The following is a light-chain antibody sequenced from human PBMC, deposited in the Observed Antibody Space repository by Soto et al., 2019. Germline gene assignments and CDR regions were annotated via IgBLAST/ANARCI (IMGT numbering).Light chain of an antibody. Sequence: DIVMTQSPLSLPVTPGEPASISCRSSQSLLHSNGYNYLDWYLQKPGQSPQLLIYLGSNRASGGHDRFSGSGSGTDFTLKISRVEAEDVGVYYCMQPLQTPRTFGPGTRVDIK. CDR3: MQPLQTPRT. J-gene: IGKJ3*01. CDR2: LGS. CDR1: QSLLHSNGYNY. V-gene: IGKV2-28*01.